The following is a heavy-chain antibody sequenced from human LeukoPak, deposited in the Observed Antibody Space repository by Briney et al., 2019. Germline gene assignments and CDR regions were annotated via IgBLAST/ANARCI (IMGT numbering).Heavy chain of an antibody. J-gene: IGHJ4*02. V-gene: IGHV3-48*01. CDR3: ARARYCSSTSCYGRPFDY. D-gene: IGHD2-2*01. CDR2: ISSSSSTI. Sequence: GGSLRLSCAASGFTFSSYSMNWVRQAPGKGLEWVSYISSSSSTIYYADSVKGRLTISRDNAKNSLYLQMNSLRAEDTAVYYCARARYCSSTSCYGRPFDYWGQGTLVTVSS. CDR1: GFTFSSYS.